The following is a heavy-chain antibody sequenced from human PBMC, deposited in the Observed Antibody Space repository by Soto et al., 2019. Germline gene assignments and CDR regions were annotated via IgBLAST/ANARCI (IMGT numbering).Heavy chain of an antibody. CDR3: ARAYYYDSSGSRAPFDY. J-gene: IGHJ4*02. D-gene: IGHD3-22*01. CDR2: ISSSGSTI. V-gene: IGHV3-48*03. Sequence: GGSLRLSCAASGFTFSSYEMNWVRQAPGKGLEWVSYISSSGSTIYYADSVKGRFTISRDNAKNSLYLQMNSLRAEDTAVYYCARAYYYDSSGSRAPFDYWGQGTLVTVSS. CDR1: GFTFSSYE.